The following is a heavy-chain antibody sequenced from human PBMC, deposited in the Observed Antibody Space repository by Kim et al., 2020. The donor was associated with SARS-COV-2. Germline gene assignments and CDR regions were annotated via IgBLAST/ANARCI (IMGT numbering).Heavy chain of an antibody. CDR3: TRGGCSGGSCYSGVDY. D-gene: IGHD2-15*01. V-gene: IGHV3-49*02. J-gene: IGHJ4*02. Sequence: SVKGRFHNSRDDSKSIAYLQMNSLKTEDTAVYYCTRGGCSGGSCYSGVDYWGQGTLVTVSS.